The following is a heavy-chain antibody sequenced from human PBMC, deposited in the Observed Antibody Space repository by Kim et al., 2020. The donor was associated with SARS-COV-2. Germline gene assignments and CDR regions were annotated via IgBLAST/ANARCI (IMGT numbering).Heavy chain of an antibody. J-gene: IGHJ4*02. CDR3: ARWGLRDPYYFDY. Sequence: YTDSVKDRFTIPRDNSKNTLYLTMNSLRARDTAVYYCARWGLRDPYYFDYWGQGTLVTVSS. D-gene: IGHD3-16*01. V-gene: IGHV3-66*01.